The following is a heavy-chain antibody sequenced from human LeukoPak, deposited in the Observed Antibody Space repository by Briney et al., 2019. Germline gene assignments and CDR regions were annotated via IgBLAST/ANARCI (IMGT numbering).Heavy chain of an antibody. Sequence: ASVKVSCKASGYTFTDYYMHWVRQAPRQGFEWMGWINPNSGGTNFAQKFQGRVAMTRDTSISTAYLELGSLRSDDTAVYFCARARWQLVPYFDSWGQGTLVTVSS. CDR1: GYTFTDYY. V-gene: IGHV1-2*02. D-gene: IGHD6-6*01. J-gene: IGHJ4*02. CDR2: INPNSGGT. CDR3: ARARWQLVPYFDS.